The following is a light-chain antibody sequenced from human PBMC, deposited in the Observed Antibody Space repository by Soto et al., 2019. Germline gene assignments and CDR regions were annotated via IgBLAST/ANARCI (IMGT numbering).Light chain of an antibody. Sequence: NKITKSPSTLPAYVRDRVTITCRASQIIDRWLAWYQQRPGKAPKILIYHASSLETGVPSRFSGSGSGTEFTLTISSLQPDDFATYYCLHYIIYGTFTQVTKVDI. CDR3: LHYIIYGT. CDR2: HAS. V-gene: IGKV1-5*01. CDR1: QIIDRW. J-gene: IGKJ1*01.